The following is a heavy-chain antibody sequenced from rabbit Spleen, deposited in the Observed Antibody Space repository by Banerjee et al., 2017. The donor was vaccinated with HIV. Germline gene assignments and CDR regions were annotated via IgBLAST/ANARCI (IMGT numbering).Heavy chain of an antibody. V-gene: IGHV1S45*01. CDR3: ARDLVAVIGWNFSL. Sequence: QEQLEESGGDLVKPGASLTLTCTASGFSFSSDYVMCWVRQAPGKGLEWIACIYAGSSGFTYFATWAKGRFIMSRTSSTKVTLQMTSLTAADTATYFCARDLVAVIGWNFSLWGPGTLVTVS. D-gene: IGHD1-1*01. CDR2: IYAGSSGFT. CDR1: GFSFSSDYV. J-gene: IGHJ6*01.